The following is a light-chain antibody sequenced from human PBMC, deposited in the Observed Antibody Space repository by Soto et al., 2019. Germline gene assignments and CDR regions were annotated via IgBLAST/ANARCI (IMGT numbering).Light chain of an antibody. V-gene: IGKV3-20*01. Sequence: EIVLPQSPGTLSLSPWERATLSCRASQTVSSRYLAWYQQKPGQAPRLLVYGESSRATGIPDRLSGSVSGTDLNLTISRLKPEDFATYYCQKLHDYTITCGQGTRLEIK. CDR1: QTVSSRY. CDR3: QKLHDYTIT. CDR2: GES. J-gene: IGKJ5*01.